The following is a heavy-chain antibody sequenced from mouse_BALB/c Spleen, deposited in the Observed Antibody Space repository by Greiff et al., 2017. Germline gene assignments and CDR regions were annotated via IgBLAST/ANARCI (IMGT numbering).Heavy chain of an antibody. CDR1: GFTFSSFG. CDR3: ARSYYRDYYAMDY. V-gene: IGHV5-17*02. D-gene: IGHD2-14*01. Sequence: EVQLVESGGGLVQPGGSRKLSCAASGFTFSSFGMHWVRQAPEKGLEWVAYISSGSSTIYYADTVKGRFTISRDNPKNTLFLQMTSLRSEDTAMYYCARSYYRDYYAMDYWGQGTSVTVSS. CDR2: ISSGSSTI. J-gene: IGHJ4*01.